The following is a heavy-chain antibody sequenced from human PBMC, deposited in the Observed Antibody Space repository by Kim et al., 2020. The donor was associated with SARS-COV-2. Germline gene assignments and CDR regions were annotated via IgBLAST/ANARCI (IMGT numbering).Heavy chain of an antibody. V-gene: IGHV1-69*13. CDR1: GGTFSSYA. J-gene: IGHJ6*02. Sequence: SVKVSCKASGGTFSSYAISWVRQAPGQGLEWMGGIIPIFGTANYAQKFQGRVTITADESTSTAYMELSSLRSEDTAVYYCARRSTTRGGYYYGSGSYGSLYYYSGMDVWGQGTTVTVSS. D-gene: IGHD3-10*01. CDR3: ARRSTTRGGYYYGSGSYGSLYYYSGMDV. CDR2: IIPIFGTA.